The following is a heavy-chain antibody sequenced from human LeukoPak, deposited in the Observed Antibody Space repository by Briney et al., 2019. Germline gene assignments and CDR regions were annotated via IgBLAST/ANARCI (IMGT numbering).Heavy chain of an antibody. J-gene: IGHJ6*02. CDR2: FDPEDGET. CDR3: ATDSAMTTVTPPGSFGSYYYYYYGMDV. V-gene: IGHV1-24*01. Sequence: ASVKVSCKVSGYTLTELSMHWVRQAPGKGLEWMGGFDPEDGETIYAQEFQGRVTMTEDTSTDTAYMELSSLRSEDTAVYYCATDSAMTTVTPPGSFGSYYYYYYGMDVWGQGTTVTVSS. CDR1: GYTLTELS. D-gene: IGHD4-11*01.